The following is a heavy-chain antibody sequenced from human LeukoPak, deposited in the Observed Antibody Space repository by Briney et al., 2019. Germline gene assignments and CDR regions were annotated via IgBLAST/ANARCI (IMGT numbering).Heavy chain of an antibody. CDR2: ISGGGANT. CDR1: GFTFSTYA. Sequence: GGSLRLSCAAPGFTFSTYAMSWVRQAPGKGLEWVSAISGGGANTYYADPVKGRFTISRDNSKNTLYLQMNSLRAEDTAVYYCAKLLVATQIWGHGTLVTVSS. CDR3: AKLLVATQI. J-gene: IGHJ4*01. V-gene: IGHV3-23*01. D-gene: IGHD5-12*01.